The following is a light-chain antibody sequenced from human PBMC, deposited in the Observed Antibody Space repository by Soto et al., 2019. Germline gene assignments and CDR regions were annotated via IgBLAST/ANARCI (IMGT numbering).Light chain of an antibody. J-gene: IGKJ1*01. V-gene: IGKV1-5*01. Sequence: DIQMTQSPSTLSASVGDRVTITCRASQSISSWLAWYQQKPGKAPKLLIYDASSLESGVPSRFSGSGSGTEFTLTISSLRPDDFATYYCQQDNSYSWTFGQGTKVEIK. CDR2: DAS. CDR3: QQDNSYSWT. CDR1: QSISSW.